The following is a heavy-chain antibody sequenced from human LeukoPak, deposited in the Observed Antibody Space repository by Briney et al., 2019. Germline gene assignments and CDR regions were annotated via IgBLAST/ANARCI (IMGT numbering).Heavy chain of an antibody. J-gene: IGHJ6*02. Sequence: GGSLRLSCAASGFTFSSYSMNWVRQAPGKGLEWVSSISSSSSYIYYADSVKGRFTISRDNAKNSLYLQMNSLRAEDTAVYYCARDFEDVVVTAAHYYYGMDVWGQGTTVTVSS. CDR1: GFTFSSYS. V-gene: IGHV3-21*01. D-gene: IGHD2-21*02. CDR2: ISSSSSYI. CDR3: ARDFEDVVVTAAHYYYGMDV.